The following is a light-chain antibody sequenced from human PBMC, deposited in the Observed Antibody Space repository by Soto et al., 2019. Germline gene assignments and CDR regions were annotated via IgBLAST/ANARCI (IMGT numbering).Light chain of an antibody. V-gene: IGKV3-15*01. J-gene: IGKJ1*01. Sequence: EILMTQSPATLSVSLGDRATLSCRASQSLRSCLAWYQQKPGKAPRLLIYAASTMATGIPARFSGSGPGTEFTLTISSLQSEDFAVYYCQQYNILPQTFGQGTKVDIK. CDR3: QQYNILPQT. CDR2: AAS. CDR1: QSLRSC.